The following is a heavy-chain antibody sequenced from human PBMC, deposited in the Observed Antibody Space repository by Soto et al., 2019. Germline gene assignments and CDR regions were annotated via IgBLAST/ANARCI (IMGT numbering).Heavy chain of an antibody. CDR3: ARGPGRYDYVWGGGDY. D-gene: IGHD3-16*01. J-gene: IGHJ4*02. V-gene: IGHV1-69*01. CDR2: IIPIFDTA. CDR1: GGTFSSYA. Sequence: QVQLVQSGAEVKKPGSSVKVSCKASGGTFSSYAISWVRQAPGQGLEWMGGIIPIFDTANYAQKFQGRVTITADESTSTAYMELSSLRSEDTAVYYCARGPGRYDYVWGGGDYWGQGTLVTVSS.